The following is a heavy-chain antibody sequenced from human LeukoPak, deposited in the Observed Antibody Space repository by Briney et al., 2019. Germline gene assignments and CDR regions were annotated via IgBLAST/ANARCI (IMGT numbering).Heavy chain of an antibody. CDR3: ARGAVAGSWDY. CDR2: ISSSSSSI. D-gene: IGHD6-19*01. Sequence: GGSLRLSCAASGFTFSSYGMNWVRQAPGKGLEWVSYISSSSSSIYYADSVKGRFTISRDNAKNSLYLQMNTLRAEDTAVYFCARGAVAGSWDYWGQGTLVTVSS. J-gene: IGHJ4*02. CDR1: GFTFSSYG. V-gene: IGHV3-48*04.